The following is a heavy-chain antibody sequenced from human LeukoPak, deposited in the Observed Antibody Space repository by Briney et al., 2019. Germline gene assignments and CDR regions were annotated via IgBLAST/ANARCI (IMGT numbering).Heavy chain of an antibody. D-gene: IGHD3-10*01. Sequence: SETLSLTCAAYGGSFSGYYWSWIPQPPGKGLEWIGEINHRERPNYNPSLKSRVTRSMDTSKIQFSLNLSSVAAADTAVYYCAREARGVRGVMTKDAIYYGGQGTRVTVSS. CDR2: INHRERP. V-gene: IGHV4-34*01. CDR1: GGSFSGYY. J-gene: IGHJ4*02. CDR3: AREARGVRGVMTKDAIYY.